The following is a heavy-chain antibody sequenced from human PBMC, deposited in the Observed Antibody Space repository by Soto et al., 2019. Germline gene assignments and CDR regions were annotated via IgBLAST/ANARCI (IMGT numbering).Heavy chain of an antibody. V-gene: IGHV3-53*01. D-gene: IGHD3-22*01. CDR2: IYSGGST. Sequence: EVQLVESGGGLIQPGGSLRLSCAASGFTVSSNYMSWVRQAPGEGLEWGSVIYSGGSTYYADSVKGRFTISRDNSRNTLYLQMNSLRAEDTAVYYCARDRVESGYPEYFQHWGQGTLVTVSS. CDR1: GFTVSSNY. J-gene: IGHJ1*01. CDR3: ARDRVESGYPEYFQH.